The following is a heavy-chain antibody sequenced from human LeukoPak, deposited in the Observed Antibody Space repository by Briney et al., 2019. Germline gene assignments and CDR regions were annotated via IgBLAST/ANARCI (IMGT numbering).Heavy chain of an antibody. D-gene: IGHD3-22*01. CDR2: ISGSGGST. Sequence: PGGSLRLSCAASGFTFSSYGMHWVRQTPRKGLEWVAGISGSGGSTSYADSVKGRFTISRDNPKNTLYLEMNSLRAEDTAVYFCAKRGVVIRVILVGFHKEAYYFDSWGQGALVTVSS. CDR1: GFTFSSYG. J-gene: IGHJ4*02. V-gene: IGHV3-23*01. CDR3: AKRGVVIRVILVGFHKEAYYFDS.